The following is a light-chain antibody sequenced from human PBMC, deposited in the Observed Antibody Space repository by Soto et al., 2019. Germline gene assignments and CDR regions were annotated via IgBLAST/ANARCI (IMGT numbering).Light chain of an antibody. Sequence: EIVLTQSPDTLSLSPGERATLSCRASQSIRNNYLAWYQQKPGQAPRFLIYDASSRANGIPDRFSGSGSRTDFTLTISRLEPEDFAVYYCQQYGSSPLTFGGGTKVEI. CDR3: QQYGSSPLT. J-gene: IGKJ4*01. CDR2: DAS. CDR1: QSIRNNY. V-gene: IGKV3-20*01.